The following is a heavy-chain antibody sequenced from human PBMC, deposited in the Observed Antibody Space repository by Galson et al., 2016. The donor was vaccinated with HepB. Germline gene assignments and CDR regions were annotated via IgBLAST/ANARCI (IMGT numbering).Heavy chain of an antibody. CDR3: AKDRLAASAIPYTYFDY. CDR1: GFTFSNYA. V-gene: IGHV3-23*01. CDR2: VSGFGGST. J-gene: IGHJ4*02. D-gene: IGHD2-2*02. Sequence: SLRLSCAASGFTFSNYAMSWVRQAPGKGLEWVSGVSGFGGSTYYADSVKGRFTISRDNSQNTLYLQMNGLRAEDTAVYFCAKDRLAASAIPYTYFDYWGQGTLVTVSS.